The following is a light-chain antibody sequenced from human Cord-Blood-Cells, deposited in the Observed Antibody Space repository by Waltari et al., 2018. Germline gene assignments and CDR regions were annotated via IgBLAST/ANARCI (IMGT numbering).Light chain of an antibody. V-gene: IGLV2-14*01. CDR3: SSYTSSSTLGV. CDR1: SSDVGGYNY. J-gene: IGLJ2*01. CDR2: DVS. Sequence: QSALTQPASVSGSPGQSITISCTGTSSDVGGYNYVSWYQQHPGKAPKLMIYDVSNRPSGVSNRFSCSKACNTASLTISWLQAEDEADYYCSSYTSSSTLGVFGGGTKLTVL.